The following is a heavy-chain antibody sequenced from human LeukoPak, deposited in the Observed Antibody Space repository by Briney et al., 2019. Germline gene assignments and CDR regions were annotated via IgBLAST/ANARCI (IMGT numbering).Heavy chain of an antibody. CDR1: GGSFSGYY. V-gene: IGHV4-34*01. Sequence: SETLSLTCAVYGGSFSGYYWSWIRQPPGKGLEWIGEINHSGSTNYNPSLKSRVTISIDTSKNQFSLKVSFVTAADTAVYYCARGRTQQNLVDYWGQGTLVTVSS. CDR3: ARGRTQQNLVDY. CDR2: INHSGST. J-gene: IGHJ4*02. D-gene: IGHD1-14*01.